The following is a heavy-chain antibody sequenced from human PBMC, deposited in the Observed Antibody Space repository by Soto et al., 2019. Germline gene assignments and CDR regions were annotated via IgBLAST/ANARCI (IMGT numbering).Heavy chain of an antibody. CDR3: ASIRPGIAAAGNRVDYFDY. D-gene: IGHD6-13*01. V-gene: IGHV3-66*01. Sequence: LRLSCAASGFTVSSNYMSWVRQAPGKGLEWVSVIYSGGSTYYADSVKGRFTISRDNSKNTLYLQMNSLRAEDTAVYYCASIRPGIAAAGNRVDYFDYWGQGTLVTVST. J-gene: IGHJ4*02. CDR1: GFTVSSNY. CDR2: IYSGGST.